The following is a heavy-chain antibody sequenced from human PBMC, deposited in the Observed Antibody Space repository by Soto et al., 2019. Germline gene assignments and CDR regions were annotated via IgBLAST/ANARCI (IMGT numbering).Heavy chain of an antibody. CDR3: ARWRKEPTTVTTIGAFDI. Sequence: QVQLQESGPGLVKPSQTLSLTCTVSGGSISSGGYYWSWIRQHPGKGLEWIGYIYYSGSTYYNPYLKSRVTISVDTSKNKFSLKLSSVTAADTAVYYCARWRKEPTTVTTIGAFDIWGQGTMVTVSS. CDR2: IYYSGST. CDR1: GGSISSGGYY. D-gene: IGHD4-17*01. J-gene: IGHJ3*02. V-gene: IGHV4-31*03.